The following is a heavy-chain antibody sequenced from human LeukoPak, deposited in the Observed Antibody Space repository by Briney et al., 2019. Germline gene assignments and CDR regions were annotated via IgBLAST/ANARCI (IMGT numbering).Heavy chain of an antibody. CDR1: GFTFSNYW. CDR2: IKQDGSDK. J-gene: IGHJ4*02. V-gene: IGHV3-7*03. D-gene: IGHD3-22*01. Sequence: GGSLRLSCAVSGFTFSNYWMSWVRQSPGKGLEWVASIKQDGSDKYYVDSVKDRFTISRDNAKDSLYLQMNSLRAEDTAVYYCGRDSRYYDSSGFSRGPLGYWGQGTLVIVSS. CDR3: GRDSRYYDSSGFSRGPLGY.